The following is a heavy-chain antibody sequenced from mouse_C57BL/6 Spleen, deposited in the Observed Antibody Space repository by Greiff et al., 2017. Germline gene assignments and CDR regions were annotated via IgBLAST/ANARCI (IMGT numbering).Heavy chain of an antibody. J-gene: IGHJ2*01. CDR1: GFTFSDYG. CDR2: ISSGSSTI. Sequence: EVQLVESGGGLVKPGGSLKLSCAASGFTFSDYGMHWVRQAPEKGLEWVAYISSGSSTIYYADTVKGRFTISRDNAKNTLFLQMTSLRAEDTAMYDWARNGAYYLDYWGQGTTLTVSS. D-gene: IGHD1-1*01. V-gene: IGHV5-17*01. CDR3: ARNGAYYLDY.